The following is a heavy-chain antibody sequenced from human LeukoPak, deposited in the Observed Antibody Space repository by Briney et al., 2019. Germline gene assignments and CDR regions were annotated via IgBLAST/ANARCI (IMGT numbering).Heavy chain of an antibody. CDR2: ISGYNGNT. CDR1: GYTFSSYG. J-gene: IGHJ4*02. CDR3: ARDTHRYADHFDY. Sequence: ASVKVSRKASGYTFSSYGITWVRQAPGQGLEWMGWISGYNGNTNYAQNLQGRVTMTTDTSTSTAYMELRSLRSDDTAVYYCARDTHRYADHFDYWGQGTLVTVSS. V-gene: IGHV1-18*01. D-gene: IGHD5-18*01.